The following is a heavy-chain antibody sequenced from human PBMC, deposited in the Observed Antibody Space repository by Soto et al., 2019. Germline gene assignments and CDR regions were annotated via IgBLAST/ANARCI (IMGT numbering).Heavy chain of an antibody. D-gene: IGHD1-7*01. CDR3: ARDLTGTRNYYYYYGMDV. CDR1: GFTFSSYG. V-gene: IGHV3-33*01. J-gene: IGHJ6*02. CDR2: IWYDGSNK. Sequence: SLRLSCAASGFTFSSYGMHWVRQAPGKGLEWVAVIWYDGSNKYYADSVKGRFTISRDNSKNTLYLQMNSLRAEDTAVYYCARDLTGTRNYYYYYGMDVWGQGTTVTVSS.